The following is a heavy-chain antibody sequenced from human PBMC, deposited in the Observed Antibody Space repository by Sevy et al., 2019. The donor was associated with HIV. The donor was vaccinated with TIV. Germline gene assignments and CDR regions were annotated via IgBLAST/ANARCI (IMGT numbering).Heavy chain of an antibody. CDR1: GGSITSLY. CDR3: AGENAWGRGYS. D-gene: IGHD1-26*01. J-gene: IGHJ4*02. Sequence: SETLSLTCTVSGGSITSLYWNWIRQPPGKGLEWIANIYYNGHINYNPSPKRRVTSSLETSKNQYSLGLSSVTAADTAMYYCAGENAWGRGYSWGQGTLVTVSS. V-gene: IGHV4-59*08. CDR2: IYYNGHI.